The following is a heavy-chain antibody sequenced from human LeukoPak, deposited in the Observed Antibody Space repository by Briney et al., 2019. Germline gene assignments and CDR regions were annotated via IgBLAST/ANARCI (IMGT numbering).Heavy chain of an antibody. CDR1: VGSFNVYY. J-gene: IGHJ4*02. Sequence: SETLSLTCAVYVGSFNVYYWSWIRRPPGEGLEWIGEINHSGSTNYNPSLKSRVTISVDTSKNQFSLKLSSVTAADTAVYYCASRLWFGEFKWGQGTLVTVSS. CDR2: INHSGST. V-gene: IGHV4-34*01. D-gene: IGHD3-10*01. CDR3: ASRLWFGEFK.